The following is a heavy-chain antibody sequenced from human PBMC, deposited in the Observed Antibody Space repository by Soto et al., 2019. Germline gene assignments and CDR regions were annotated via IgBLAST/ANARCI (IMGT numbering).Heavy chain of an antibody. V-gene: IGHV3-30*03. J-gene: IGHJ4*02. Sequence: GGSLRLSCAASGFTFSSYGMHWVRQAPGKGLEWVAVISNDGSNKYYADSVKGRFTISRDNSKNTLSLQMNSLRPEDTAVYYCARATLTEYWGRGTLVIVSS. D-gene: IGHD2-15*01. CDR2: ISNDGSNK. CDR3: ARATLTEY. CDR1: GFTFSSYG.